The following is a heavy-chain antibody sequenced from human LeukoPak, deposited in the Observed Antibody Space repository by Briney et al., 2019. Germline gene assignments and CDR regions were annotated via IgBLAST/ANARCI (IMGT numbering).Heavy chain of an antibody. CDR1: GFTFSSYA. J-gene: IGHJ3*02. V-gene: IGHV3-23*01. D-gene: IGHD2-2*01. CDR2: ISGSGGST. Sequence: TGGSLRLSCAASGFTFSSYAMSWVRQAPGKGLEWVSAISGSGGSTYYADSVKGRFTISRDNSKNTLYLQMNSLRAGDTAVYYCAKDMRGYCSSTSCDAFDIWGQGTMVTVSS. CDR3: AKDMRGYCSSTSCDAFDI.